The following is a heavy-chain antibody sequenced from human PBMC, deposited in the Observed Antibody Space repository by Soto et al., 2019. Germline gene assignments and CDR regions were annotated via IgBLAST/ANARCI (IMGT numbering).Heavy chain of an antibody. Sequence: PSETLSLTCTVSGGSISSYYWSWIRQPPGKGLEWIGYIYHSGSTNYNPSLKSRVTISVDRSKNQFSLKLSSVTAADTAVYYCARESDWPRGYFESWGQGTLVTVSS. V-gene: IGHV4-59*12. D-gene: IGHD2-21*01. CDR2: IYHSGST. CDR1: GGSISSYY. CDR3: ARESDWPRGYFES. J-gene: IGHJ4*02.